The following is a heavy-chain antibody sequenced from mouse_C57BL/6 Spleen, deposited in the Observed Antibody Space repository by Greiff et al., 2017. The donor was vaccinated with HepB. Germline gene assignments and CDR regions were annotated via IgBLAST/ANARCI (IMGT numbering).Heavy chain of an antibody. Sequence: QVQLQQPGAELVKPGASVKMSCKASGYTFTSYWITWVKQRPGQGLEWIGDIYPGSGSTNYNEKFKSKATLTVDTSSSTAYMQLSSLTSEDAAVYYCARSLTTVVDVFAYWGQGTLVTVSA. CDR2: IYPGSGST. CDR3: ARSLTTVVDVFAY. CDR1: GYTFTSYW. D-gene: IGHD1-1*01. V-gene: IGHV1-55*01. J-gene: IGHJ3*01.